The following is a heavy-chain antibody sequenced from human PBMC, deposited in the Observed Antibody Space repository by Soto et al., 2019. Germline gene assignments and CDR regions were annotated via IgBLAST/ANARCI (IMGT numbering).Heavy chain of an antibody. CDR2: ISGSGGST. CDR3: AKAIDSGYDLTADY. D-gene: IGHD5-12*01. Sequence: EVQLLESGGGLVQPGGSLRLSCAASGFTFSSYAMSWVRQAPGKGLEWVSAISGSGGSTYYADSVKGRFTISRDNSKNTLYLQLNSLRAEDTAVYYCAKAIDSGYDLTADYWGQGTLVTVSS. CDR1: GFTFSSYA. J-gene: IGHJ4*02. V-gene: IGHV3-23*01.